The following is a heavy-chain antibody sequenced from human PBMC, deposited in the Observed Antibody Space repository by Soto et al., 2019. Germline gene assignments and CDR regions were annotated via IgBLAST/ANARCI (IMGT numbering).Heavy chain of an antibody. CDR3: AKDLRTYDFWSGYGY. CDR2: ISYDGSNK. Sequence: GGSLRLSCAASGFTFSSYGMHWVRQAPGKGLEWVAVISYDGSNKYYADSVKGRFTISRDNSKNTLYLQMNSLRAEDTAVYYCAKDLRTYDFWSGYGYWGQGTLVTVSS. J-gene: IGHJ4*02. V-gene: IGHV3-30*18. CDR1: GFTFSSYG. D-gene: IGHD3-3*01.